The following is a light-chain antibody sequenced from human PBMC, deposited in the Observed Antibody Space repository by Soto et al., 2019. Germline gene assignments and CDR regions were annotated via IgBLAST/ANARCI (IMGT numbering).Light chain of an antibody. CDR1: QYINTR. J-gene: IGKJ1*01. V-gene: IGKV3-11*01. Sequence: EIVLTQSPATLSSFPGDRITLSCRASQYINTRLAWYQHRPGQAPRLLIYQTSIRAAGIPARFSASGSGTDFTLTISDVQTADFALYYCHQRQSWPRTFGQGTKVDI. CDR2: QTS. CDR3: HQRQSWPRT.